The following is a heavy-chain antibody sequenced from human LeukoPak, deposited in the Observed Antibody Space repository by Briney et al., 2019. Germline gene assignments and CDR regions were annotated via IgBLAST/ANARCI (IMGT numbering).Heavy chain of an antibody. D-gene: IGHD6-13*01. CDR3: ARGRSAAGNFDY. J-gene: IGHJ4*02. Sequence: SETLSLTCAVSGGSIGSGGYYWSWTRHQPGKGLEWIGYIYSSGSTDYNPSLKSRLAISVDTPKNQFSLKVTTVTAADTAVYYCARGRSAAGNFDYWGQGTLVTVSS. CDR1: GGSIGSGGYY. CDR2: IYSSGST. V-gene: IGHV4-31*11.